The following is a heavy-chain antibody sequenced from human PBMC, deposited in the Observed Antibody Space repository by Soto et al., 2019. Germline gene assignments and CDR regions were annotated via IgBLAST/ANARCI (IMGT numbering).Heavy chain of an antibody. V-gene: IGHV3-30*18. CDR1: GFTFSRYG. D-gene: IGHD3-3*01. CDR3: AKELGLWSGYVDAFDI. J-gene: IGHJ3*02. Sequence: QVQLVASGGGVVQPGRSRRLSCAASGFTFSRYGMHWVRQAPGKGLEWVAVTSYDGSKKYYGDSVKGRFTISRDNSMNTVYLQLDSLSAEDTAVYYCAKELGLWSGYVDAFDIWGQGTMVTVSS. CDR2: TSYDGSKK.